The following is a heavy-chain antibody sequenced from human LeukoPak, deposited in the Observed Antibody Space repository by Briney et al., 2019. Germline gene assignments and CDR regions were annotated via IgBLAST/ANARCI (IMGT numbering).Heavy chain of an antibody. D-gene: IGHD2-21*02. CDR2: IYYSGST. V-gene: IGHV4-39*02. J-gene: IGHJ4*02. Sequence: SETLSLTCTVSGGSTGSSTHYWGWIRQPPGEGLEWIANIYYSGSTYYNPSLKSRVTISVDTSKNHFSLKLSTVTAADTAVYYCVRDFGDYYFDSWGQGTLVTVSS. CDR1: GGSTGSSTHY. CDR3: VRDFGDYYFDS.